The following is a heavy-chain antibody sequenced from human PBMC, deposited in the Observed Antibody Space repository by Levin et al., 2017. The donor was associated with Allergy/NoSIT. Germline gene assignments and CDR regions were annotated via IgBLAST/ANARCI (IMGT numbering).Heavy chain of an antibody. V-gene: IGHV2-5*02. Sequence: VSGPTLVKPTQTLTLTCTFSGFSLSTSGVGVGWIRQPPGKALEWLALIYWDDDKRYSPSLKSRLTITKDTSKNQVVLTMTNMDPVDTATYYCAHRIDPRPPYDLWSGYYMPPEVPYAFDIWGQGTMVTVSS. CDR2: IYWDDDK. CDR3: AHRIDPRPPYDLWSGYYMPPEVPYAFDI. J-gene: IGHJ3*02. D-gene: IGHD3-3*01. CDR1: GFSLSTSGVG.